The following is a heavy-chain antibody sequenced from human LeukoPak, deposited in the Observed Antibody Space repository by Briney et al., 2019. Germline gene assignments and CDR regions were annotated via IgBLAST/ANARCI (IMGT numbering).Heavy chain of an antibody. V-gene: IGHV3-30*02. CDR3: ARDHIASSGRRYFDY. CDR1: GFTLSNFG. Sequence: PGGSLRLSCAASGFTLSNFGIHWVRQAPGKGLEWVGFIRYDASDKYYVDSVKGRFAISRDNSKNTLYLQMNSLRVENTAVYYCARDHIASSGRRYFDYWGQGTLVTVSS. CDR2: IRYDASDK. J-gene: IGHJ4*02. D-gene: IGHD2-15*01.